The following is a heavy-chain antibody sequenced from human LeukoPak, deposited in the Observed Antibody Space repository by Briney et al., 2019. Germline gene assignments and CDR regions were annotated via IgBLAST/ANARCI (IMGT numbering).Heavy chain of an antibody. Sequence: GGSLRLSCAASGFIFSSYGMHWVRQAPGKGLEWVAVIWSDGSNKYYADSVKGRFTISRDNSKNTLYLQMNSLRAEDTAVYYCARDSPEIRYSSSSWFDPWGQGTLVTVSS. CDR3: ARDSPEIRYSSSSWFDP. V-gene: IGHV3-33*01. J-gene: IGHJ5*02. CDR2: IWSDGSNK. CDR1: GFIFSSYG. D-gene: IGHD6-13*01.